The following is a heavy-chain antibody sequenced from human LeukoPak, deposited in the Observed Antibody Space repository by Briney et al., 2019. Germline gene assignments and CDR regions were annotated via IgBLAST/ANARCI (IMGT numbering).Heavy chain of an antibody. CDR1: RDSISSHF. Sequence: SGTLSHTRIVTRDSISSHFWSWMRPPPGKGLAWVAYIFHSGSNSYNLPLKCRVAISMNTSRNQFSLKLTSVTAADTAVYYCARGPGGGSYSAAFDIWGERARVTVSS. CDR3: ARGPGGGSYSAAFDI. V-gene: IGHV4-59*11. D-gene: IGHD1-26*01. J-gene: IGHJ3*02. CDR2: IFHSGSN.